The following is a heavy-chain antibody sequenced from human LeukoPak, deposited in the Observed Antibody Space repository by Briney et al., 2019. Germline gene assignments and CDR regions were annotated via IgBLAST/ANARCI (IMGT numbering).Heavy chain of an antibody. Sequence: GGSLRLSCAASGFTFNIYTMTWVRQAPGKGLDGVSITSDNGDYTYYADSVKGRFTISRDNSKNTLYLQMNSLRGEDTAIYYCAKSRGIYDNSGWRTFDYWGQGTPVTVSS. CDR3: AKSRGIYDNSGWRTFDY. V-gene: IGHV3-23*01. D-gene: IGHD6-19*01. J-gene: IGHJ4*02. CDR1: GFTFNIYT. CDR2: TSDNGDYT.